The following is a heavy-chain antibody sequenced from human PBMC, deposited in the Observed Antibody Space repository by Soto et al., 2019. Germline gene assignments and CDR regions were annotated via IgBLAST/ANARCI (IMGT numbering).Heavy chain of an antibody. D-gene: IGHD3-3*02. J-gene: IGHJ4*02. Sequence: GGSLRLSCAASGFTFSSYAMHWVRQAPGKGLEWVAVISYDGSNKYYADSVKGRFTISRDNSKNTLYLQMNSPRAEDTAVYYCARPSHFWSGYWDYWGQGTLVTVSS. CDR2: ISYDGSNK. V-gene: IGHV3-30-3*01. CDR3: ARPSHFWSGYWDY. CDR1: GFTFSSYA.